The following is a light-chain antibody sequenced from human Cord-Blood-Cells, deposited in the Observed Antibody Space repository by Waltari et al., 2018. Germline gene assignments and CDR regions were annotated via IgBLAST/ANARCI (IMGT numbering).Light chain of an antibody. CDR1: QSISSY. CDR3: QQSYSTSIT. CDR2: AAS. Sequence: DMQMTQSPSSLSASVGDRVTITCRAIQSISSYLNWYQQKPGKAPKLLIYAASSLQSGVPSRFSGSGSETDFTLTISSLQPEDFATYYCQQSYSTSITFGQGTRLEIK. V-gene: IGKV1-39*01. J-gene: IGKJ5*01.